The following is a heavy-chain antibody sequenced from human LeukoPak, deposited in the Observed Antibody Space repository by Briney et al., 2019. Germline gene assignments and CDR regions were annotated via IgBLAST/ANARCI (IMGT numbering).Heavy chain of an antibody. CDR1: GFTFSSYW. CDR3: ARTPYGGKHLRY. D-gene: IGHD4-23*01. J-gene: IGHJ4*02. Sequence: PGGSLRLSCTASGFTFSSYWMTWVRQAPGTGLELVAIIKEDGSEKYYVGSVKGRFTISRDNAKNSLYLQMNSLRAEDTAVYYCARTPYGGKHLRYWGQGTLVTVSS. CDR2: IKEDGSEK. V-gene: IGHV3-7*01.